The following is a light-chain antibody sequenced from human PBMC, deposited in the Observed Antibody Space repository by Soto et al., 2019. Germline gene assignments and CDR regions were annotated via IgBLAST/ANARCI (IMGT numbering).Light chain of an antibody. Sequence: EIVLTQSRSTLSLSPGERSTLGCRASQSVSNNYLAWYQQKHGQAPRLXIYGASNRATGIPDRFSGSGYGTDFNLTISSLQTDDFATYYCQHYNSYSEAFGQGTKVDIK. CDR3: QHYNSYSEA. CDR1: QSVSNNY. J-gene: IGKJ1*01. V-gene: IGKV3-20*01. CDR2: GAS.